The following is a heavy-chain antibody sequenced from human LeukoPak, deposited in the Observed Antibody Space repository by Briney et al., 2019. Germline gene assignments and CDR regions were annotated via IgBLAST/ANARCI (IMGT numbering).Heavy chain of an antibody. D-gene: IGHD3-22*01. CDR1: GFTFSSYA. J-gene: IGHJ4*02. CDR2: ITNSGDYT. V-gene: IGHV3-23*01. CDR3: AKELRITMIVVLGRGFDY. Sequence: GGSLRLSCAASGFTFSSYAMTWVRQAPGKGLEWVSAITNSGDYTYYADSVKGRFTISRDNSKSTLYLQMNSLRAEDTAVYYCAKELRITMIVVLGRGFDYWGQGTLVTVSS.